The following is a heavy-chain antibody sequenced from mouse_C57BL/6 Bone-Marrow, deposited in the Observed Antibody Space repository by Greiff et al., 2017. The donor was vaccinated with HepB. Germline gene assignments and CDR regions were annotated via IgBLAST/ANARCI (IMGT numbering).Heavy chain of an antibody. Sequence: QVQLQQPGAELVKPGASVKMSCKASGYTFTSYWITWVKQRPGQGLEWIGDIYPGSGSTNYNEKFKSKATLTVDPSSSTAYMQLSSLTSEDSAVYYCAREKILIIYYYGSSYGEDYWGQGTTLTVSS. J-gene: IGHJ2*01. V-gene: IGHV1-55*01. D-gene: IGHD1-1*01. CDR2: IYPGSGST. CDR1: GYTFTSYW. CDR3: AREKILIIYYYGSSYGEDY.